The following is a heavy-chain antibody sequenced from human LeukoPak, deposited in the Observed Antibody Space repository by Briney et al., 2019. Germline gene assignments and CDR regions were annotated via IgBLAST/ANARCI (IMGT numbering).Heavy chain of an antibody. Sequence: ASVKVSCKASGYTFSGSYVHWVRQAPGHGLEWMGWINLNTGGTTYAQEFQGRVTMTRDTSISTAYMELSRLRSDDTAVYYCARDYHDSSGHTYYIDNWGQGTLVTVSS. V-gene: IGHV1-2*02. CDR1: GYTFSGSY. CDR3: ARDYHDSSGHTYYIDN. D-gene: IGHD3-22*01. CDR2: INLNTGGT. J-gene: IGHJ4*02.